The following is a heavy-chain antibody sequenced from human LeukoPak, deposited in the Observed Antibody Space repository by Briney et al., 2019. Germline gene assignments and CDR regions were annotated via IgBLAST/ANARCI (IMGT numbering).Heavy chain of an antibody. Sequence: GGSLRLSCAASGFTFSSYAMSWVRQAPGKGLEWVSAISGSGGSTYYADSVKGRFTISRDNAKNSLYLQMNSLRAEDTAVYYCARDLEYYYDSSGYYPNDYWGQGTLVTVSS. CDR2: ISGSGGST. J-gene: IGHJ4*02. CDR3: ARDLEYYYDSSGYYPNDY. D-gene: IGHD3-22*01. V-gene: IGHV3-23*01. CDR1: GFTFSSYA.